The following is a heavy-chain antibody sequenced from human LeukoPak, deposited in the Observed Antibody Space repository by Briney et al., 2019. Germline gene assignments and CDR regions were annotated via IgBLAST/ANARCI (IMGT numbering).Heavy chain of an antibody. D-gene: IGHD2-2*01. CDR1: GFTFSSYA. CDR3: AKEWGSVLGYCSSTSCSFFDY. V-gene: IGHV3-23*01. Sequence: GGSLRLSCEASGFTFSSYAIRWVRQAPGTGLEWVSSIPGSGGATYYAGSVRGRFSISRDNSKNTLYLQMNSLRAEDTAVYYCAKEWGSVLGYCSSTSCSFFDYWGQGTLVTVSS. CDR2: IPGSGGAT. J-gene: IGHJ4*02.